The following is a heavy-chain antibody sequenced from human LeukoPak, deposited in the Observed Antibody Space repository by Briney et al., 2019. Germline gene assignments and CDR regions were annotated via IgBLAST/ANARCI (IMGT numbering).Heavy chain of an antibody. Sequence: PSETLSLTCTVSGGSISSGGYYWSWIRQPPGKGLEWIGYIYYSGSTYYSPSLKSRVTISVDTSKNQFSLKLSSVTAADTAVYYCARDIVKSSGWNYYHGMDVWGQGTTVTVSS. V-gene: IGHV4-61*08. CDR3: ARDIVKSSGWNYYHGMDV. J-gene: IGHJ6*02. D-gene: IGHD6-19*01. CDR2: IYYSGST. CDR1: GGSISSGGYY.